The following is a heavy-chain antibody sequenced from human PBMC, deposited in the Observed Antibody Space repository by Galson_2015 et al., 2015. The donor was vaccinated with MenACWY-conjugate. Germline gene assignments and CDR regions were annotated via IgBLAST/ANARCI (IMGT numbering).Heavy chain of an antibody. Sequence: ETLSLTCTVFGASIRSTSHYWGWIRQPPGKGLEWIGDIYYTENTYYNPSLMSRVTLSLDTSKNQVSLRLRSVTAGDTAAYYCARRAKGDAFEIWGQGTLVIVSS. D-gene: IGHD4/OR15-4a*01. CDR2: IYYTENT. CDR3: ARRAKGDAFEI. J-gene: IGHJ3*02. V-gene: IGHV4-39*07. CDR1: GASIRSTSHY.